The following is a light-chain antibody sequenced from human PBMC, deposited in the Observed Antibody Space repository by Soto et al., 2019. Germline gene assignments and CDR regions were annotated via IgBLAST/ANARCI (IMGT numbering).Light chain of an antibody. CDR3: QQYNNWPPLT. CDR2: GAS. Sequence: ELVLTQSPGSLSLSPGERATLSCKTSQSVSSNLAWYQQKPGQAPRLLIYGASTRATGIPARFSGSGSGTEFTLTISSLQSEDFAVYYCQQYNNWPPLTFGQGTRLEIK. V-gene: IGKV3-15*01. CDR1: QSVSSN. J-gene: IGKJ5*01.